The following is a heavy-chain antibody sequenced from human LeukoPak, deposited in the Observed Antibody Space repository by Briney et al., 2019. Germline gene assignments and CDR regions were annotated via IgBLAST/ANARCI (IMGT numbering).Heavy chain of an antibody. V-gene: IGHV3-30-3*01. CDR1: GFTFSSYA. CDR2: ISYDGTNK. J-gene: IGHJ4*02. Sequence: PGRSLRLSCAASGFTFSSYAMHWVRQAPGKGLEWVAVISYDGTNKYYADSVQGRFTISRDNSKNTLYLQMNSLRVEDSAVYYCTRDLSGRGCDYWGQGTLVPVSS. CDR3: TRDLSGRGCDY. D-gene: IGHD3-10*01.